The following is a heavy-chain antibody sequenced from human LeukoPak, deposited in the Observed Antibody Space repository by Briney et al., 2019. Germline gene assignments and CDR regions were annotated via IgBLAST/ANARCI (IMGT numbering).Heavy chain of an antibody. CDR3: AKPVVIAHINYYFHY. D-gene: IGHD2/OR15-2a*01. CDR2: ISGSGGIT. CDR1: GFTFSNYA. J-gene: IGHJ4*02. V-gene: IGHV3-23*01. Sequence: QPGGSLRLSCAASGFTFSNYAMSWVRQAPGKGLEWVSGISGSGGITYYADSVKGRFTISRDNSKNTLSLQMNSPRAEDTAVYYCAKPVVIAHINYYFHYWGQGTLVTVSS.